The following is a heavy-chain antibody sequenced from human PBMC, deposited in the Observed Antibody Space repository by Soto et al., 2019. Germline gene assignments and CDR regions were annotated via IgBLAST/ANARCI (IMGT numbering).Heavy chain of an antibody. Sequence: GASVKVSCKASGYTFTSYGISWVRQAPGQGLEWMGWISAYNGNTNYAQKLQGRVTMTTDTSTSTAYMELRSLRSDDTAVYYCARSQAPGWLLVTRWFEPWGQGTLVTVS. CDR3: ARSQAPGWLLVTRWFEP. V-gene: IGHV1-18*01. J-gene: IGHJ5*02. D-gene: IGHD5-12*01. CDR1: GYTFTSYG. CDR2: ISAYNGNT.